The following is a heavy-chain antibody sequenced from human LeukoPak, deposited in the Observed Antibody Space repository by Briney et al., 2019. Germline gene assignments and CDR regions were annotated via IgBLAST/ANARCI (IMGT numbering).Heavy chain of an antibody. D-gene: IGHD4-17*01. CDR2: FSGSGGST. V-gene: IGHV3-23*01. Sequence: GGSLRLSCAASGFTFSSYAMSWVRQAPGKGLEWVSTFSGSGGSTHYADSVKGRFTISRDNSKNTLYLQMNSLRAEDTAVYYCARLKTTVTNYFDYWGQGTLVTVSS. J-gene: IGHJ4*02. CDR1: GFTFSSYA. CDR3: ARLKTTVTNYFDY.